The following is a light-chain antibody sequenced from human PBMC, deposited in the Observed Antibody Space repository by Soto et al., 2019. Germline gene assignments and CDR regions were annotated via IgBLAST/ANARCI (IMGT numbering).Light chain of an antibody. V-gene: IGKV3-20*01. CDR3: QQYGISPRT. CDR1: HIINSRY. Sequence: IELNQWPDALCLYPEERATISGIASHIINSRYLAWYQQKPGQAPRLLMYDTSTRATGIPDRFSGSGSGTDFTLTISRLEPEDFAVYYCQQYGISPRTFGQGTKVDIK. J-gene: IGKJ1*01. CDR2: DTS.